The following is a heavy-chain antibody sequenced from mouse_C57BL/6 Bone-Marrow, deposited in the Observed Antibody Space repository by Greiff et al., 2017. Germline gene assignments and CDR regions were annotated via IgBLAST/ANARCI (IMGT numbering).Heavy chain of an antibody. CDR2: ISSGGSYT. J-gene: IGHJ4*01. Sequence: EVKLMESGGGLVKPGGSLKLSCAASGFTFSSYTMSWVRQTPEKRLEWVATISSGGSYTYYPGNVKGRFTVSRDNATNTLYLQMSSLNSEATAMYCCARYSVGSSGPNYAKYFWDQGNSVTVTS. D-gene: IGHD1-1*01. CDR1: GFTFSSYT. V-gene: IGHV5-6-4*01. CDR3: ARYSVGSSGPNYAKYF.